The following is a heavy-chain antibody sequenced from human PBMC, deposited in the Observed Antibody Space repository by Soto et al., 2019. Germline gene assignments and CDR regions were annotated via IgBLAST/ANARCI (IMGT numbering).Heavy chain of an antibody. CDR2: ISKSGSTI. Sequence: PGGSLRLSCVASGFTFSSYGMNWVRQGPGKGLEWLSSISKSGSTIYYADSVKGRFTISRDNAKNSLYLQMNSLRDEDTAVYYCARDLGVFKVDAFDIWGQGTMVTVSS. CDR3: ARDLGVFKVDAFDI. D-gene: IGHD6-13*01. CDR1: GFTFSSYG. V-gene: IGHV3-48*02. J-gene: IGHJ3*02.